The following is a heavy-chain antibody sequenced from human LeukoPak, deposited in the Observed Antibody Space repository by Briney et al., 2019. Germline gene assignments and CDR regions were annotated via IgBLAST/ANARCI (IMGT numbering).Heavy chain of an antibody. D-gene: IGHD5-24*01. CDR3: ARWEDGYNFLDY. CDR1: GGSISSGGYY. CDR2: IYYSGST. J-gene: IGHJ4*02. Sequence: SETLSLTCTVSGGSISSGGYYWSWIRQHPGKGLEWIGYIYYSGSTYYNPSLKSRVTISVDTSKNQFSLKLSSVTAADTAVYYCARWEDGYNFLDYWGQGTLVTVSS. V-gene: IGHV4-31*03.